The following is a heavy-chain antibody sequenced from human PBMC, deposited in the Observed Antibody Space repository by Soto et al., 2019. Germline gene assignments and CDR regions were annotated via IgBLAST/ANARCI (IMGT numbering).Heavy chain of an antibody. V-gene: IGHV4-34*01. Sequence: SETLSLTCAVYGGSFSGYYWSWIRQPPGKGLEWIGEINHSGSTNYNPSLKSRVTISVDTSKNQFSLKLSSVTAADTAVYYCARWDDSSGYYYRYFDYWGHGTLVTVSS. CDR1: GGSFSGYY. CDR3: ARWDDSSGYYYRYFDY. J-gene: IGHJ4*01. CDR2: INHSGST. D-gene: IGHD3-22*01.